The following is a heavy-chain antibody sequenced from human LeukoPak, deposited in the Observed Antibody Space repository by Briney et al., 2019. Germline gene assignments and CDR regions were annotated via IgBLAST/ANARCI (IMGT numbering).Heavy chain of an antibody. CDR1: GGSFSGYY. V-gene: IGHV4-34*01. Sequence: ASEILSLTCAVYGGSFSGYYWSWIRQPPGKGLEWIGEINHSGSTNYNPSLKSRVTISVDTSKNQFSLKLSSVTAADTAVYYCARGLKGRITMVRGVILFDYWGQGTLVTVSS. CDR2: INHSGST. J-gene: IGHJ4*02. CDR3: ARGLKGRITMVRGVILFDY. D-gene: IGHD3-10*01.